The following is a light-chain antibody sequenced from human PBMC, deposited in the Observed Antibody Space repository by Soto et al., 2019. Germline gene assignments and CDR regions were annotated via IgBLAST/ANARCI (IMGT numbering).Light chain of an antibody. CDR2: YDS. CDR1: NFGHKS. J-gene: IGLJ2*01. V-gene: IGLV3-21*04. Sequence: SYELTQPPSVSVAPGKTARITCGGNNFGHKSVHWYQQKPGQAPVLVIYYDSDRPSGIPERFSGSKSVNTATLTIGGVEAGDEADYYCQVWDSSSDHVVFGGGTKLTVL. CDR3: QVWDSSSDHVV.